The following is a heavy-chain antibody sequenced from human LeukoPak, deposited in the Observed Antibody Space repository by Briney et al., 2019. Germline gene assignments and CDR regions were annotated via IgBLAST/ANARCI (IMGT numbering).Heavy chain of an antibody. V-gene: IGHV5-51*01. CDR2: IYPGDSDT. Sequence: GESLKISCQGSGYSFFSNWIGRVAQMPGKGLEWMGIIYPGDSDTRYSPSFQGQVTISADKSISTAYMQCSSLKASDTAMSDCARQVSISRYLYPWGQGTLVTVSS. D-gene: IGHD3-3*02. CDR1: GYSFFSNW. CDR3: ARQVSISRYLYP. J-gene: IGHJ5*02.